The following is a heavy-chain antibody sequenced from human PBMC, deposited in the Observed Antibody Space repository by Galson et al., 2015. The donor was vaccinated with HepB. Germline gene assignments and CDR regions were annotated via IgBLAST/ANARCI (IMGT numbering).Heavy chain of an antibody. D-gene: IGHD1-26*01. CDR3: ARHGDSGRYLRLDS. CDR2: IYSSGNT. V-gene: IGHV4-59*08. J-gene: IGHJ4*02. Sequence: RQPPGKGPDWIGFIYSSGNTNYNPSLTSRVTMSVDTSKNQFSLKMSSVTAADTAVYYCARHGDSGRYLRLDSWGQGTLVTVSS.